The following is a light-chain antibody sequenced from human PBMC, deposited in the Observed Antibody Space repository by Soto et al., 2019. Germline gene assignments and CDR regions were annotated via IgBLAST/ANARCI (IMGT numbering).Light chain of an antibody. CDR3: QPRGT. V-gene: IGKV3-11*01. Sequence: ETVLTQSPATLSLSPGDRATLSCRASQSVSSYLAWYQQKPGQAPRLLIYAASSRATGIPARFSGSGSGTDFTLTISSLEPEDFAVYYFQPRGTFGRGTRLEIK. J-gene: IGKJ5*01. CDR1: QSVSSY. CDR2: AAS.